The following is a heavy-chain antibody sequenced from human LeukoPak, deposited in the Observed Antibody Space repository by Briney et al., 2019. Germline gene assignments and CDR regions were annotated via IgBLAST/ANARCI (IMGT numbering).Heavy chain of an antibody. Sequence: ASVKVSCKASGYSYTTSYINWVRQAPGQGLEWMGWVSAHNGKTEYAQKFQGRVTMTTDSSTNTAYMDLTSLRSDDTAVYYCARGGTYYPCIDYWGQGTLVTVSS. J-gene: IGHJ4*02. V-gene: IGHV1-18*01. D-gene: IGHD1-26*01. CDR1: GYSYTTSY. CDR3: ARGGTYYPCIDY. CDR2: VSAHNGKT.